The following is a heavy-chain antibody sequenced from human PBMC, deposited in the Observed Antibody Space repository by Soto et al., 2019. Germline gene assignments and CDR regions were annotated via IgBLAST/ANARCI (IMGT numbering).Heavy chain of an antibody. CDR2: FIPIFGTA. V-gene: IGHV1-69*06. CDR1: GGTFSSYA. CDR3: ASRVCGYSPWEDAFDI. Sequence: SVKVSCKASGGTFSSYAISWVRQDHGQGLEWMGGFIPIFGTANYAQKFQGRVTITADKSTSTAYMELSSLRSEDTAVYYCASRVCGYSPWEDAFDIWGQGTMVTVSS. J-gene: IGHJ3*02. D-gene: IGHD5-18*01.